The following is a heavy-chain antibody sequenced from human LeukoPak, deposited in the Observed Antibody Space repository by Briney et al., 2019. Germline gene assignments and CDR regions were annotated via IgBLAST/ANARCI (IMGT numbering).Heavy chain of an antibody. Sequence: SETLSLTCTVSGGSISSGDYYWSWIRQPPGKGLEWIVYIYYSGSTYYNPSLKSRVTISVDTSKNQFSLKLSSVTAADTAVYYCARVGLYEQWSTTVTKGDDAFDIWGQGTMVTVSS. CDR2: IYYSGST. CDR3: ARVGLYEQWSTTVTKGDDAFDI. D-gene: IGHD4-11*01. CDR1: GGSISSGDYY. V-gene: IGHV4-30-4*01. J-gene: IGHJ3*02.